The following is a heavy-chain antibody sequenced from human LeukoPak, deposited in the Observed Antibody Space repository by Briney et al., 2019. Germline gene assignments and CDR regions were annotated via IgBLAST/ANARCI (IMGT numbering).Heavy chain of an antibody. Sequence: SETLSLTCSVSGGSISSSHWNWIRQPPGKGLEWIGYIYYTGSTNYNPSLKSRVTISLDTSKNQFSLRLSSVTAADTAVYYCARDVGATTSHFDYWGQGTLVTVSS. CDR3: ARDVGATTSHFDY. V-gene: IGHV4-59*01. CDR2: IYYTGST. CDR1: GGSISSSH. J-gene: IGHJ4*02. D-gene: IGHD1-26*01.